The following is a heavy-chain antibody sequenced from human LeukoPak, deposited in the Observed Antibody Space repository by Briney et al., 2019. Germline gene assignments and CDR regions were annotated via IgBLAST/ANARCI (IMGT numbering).Heavy chain of an antibody. D-gene: IGHD3-3*01. Sequence: ASVKVSCKASGYTFTSYDINWVRQATGQGLEWMGWMNPNSGNTGYAQKFQGRVTMTRNTSISTAYMELSSLRSEDTAAYYCARGVENYDFWSGYYTFWFDPWGQGTLVTVSS. J-gene: IGHJ5*02. CDR1: GYTFTSYD. CDR3: ARGVENYDFWSGYYTFWFDP. V-gene: IGHV1-8*01. CDR2: MNPNSGNT.